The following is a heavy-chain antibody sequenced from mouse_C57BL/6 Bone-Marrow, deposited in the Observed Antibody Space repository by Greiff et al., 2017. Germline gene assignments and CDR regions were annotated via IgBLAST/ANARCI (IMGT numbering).Heavy chain of an antibody. Sequence: EVQLQQSGPELVKPGASVKISCKASGYSFTGYYMNWVKQSPEKSLEWIGEITPSTGGTTYNQKFKAKATLTVDKYSSTAYMQLKSLTSEDSAVYYCARGRTVVAYYYAMDYWGQGTSVTVSS. J-gene: IGHJ4*01. D-gene: IGHD1-1*01. CDR1: GYSFTGYY. CDR3: ARGRTVVAYYYAMDY. CDR2: ITPSTGGT. V-gene: IGHV1-42*01.